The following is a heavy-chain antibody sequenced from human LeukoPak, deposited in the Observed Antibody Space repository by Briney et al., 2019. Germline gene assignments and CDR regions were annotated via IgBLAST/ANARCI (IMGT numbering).Heavy chain of an antibody. V-gene: IGHV3-30*18. D-gene: IGHD3-22*01. Sequence: GGSLRLSCAASGFTFSSYGMHWVRQAPGKGLEWVAVISYDGSNKYYADSVKGRFTISRDNSKNTLYLQMNSLRAEDTAVYYCAKEASYDSSGYDDYWGQGTLVTVSS. J-gene: IGHJ4*02. CDR2: ISYDGSNK. CDR1: GFTFSSYG. CDR3: AKEASYDSSGYDDY.